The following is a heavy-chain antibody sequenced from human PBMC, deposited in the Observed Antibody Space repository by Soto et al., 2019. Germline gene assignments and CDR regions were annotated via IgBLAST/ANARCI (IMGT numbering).Heavy chain of an antibody. Sequence: SETLSLTCTVSGGSISSGDYYWSWIRQPPGKGLEWIGYIYYSGSTYYNPSLKSRVTISVDTSKNQFSLKLSSVTAADTAVYYCGRDANTGGNDEWGQGTPVTVSS. D-gene: IGHD2-15*01. CDR1: GGSISSGDYY. V-gene: IGHV4-30-4*01. CDR3: GRDANTGGNDE. J-gene: IGHJ4*01. CDR2: IYYSGST.